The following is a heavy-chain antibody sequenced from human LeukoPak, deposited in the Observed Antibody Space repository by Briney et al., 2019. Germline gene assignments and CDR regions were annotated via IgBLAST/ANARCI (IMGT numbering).Heavy chain of an antibody. D-gene: IGHD5-24*01. J-gene: IGHJ4*02. CDR3: ARGDGYNNWDY. CDR2: IYSGCST. CDR1: GFTVSSNY. Sequence: GGCLRLSCAASGFTVSSNYMSWVRQAPGKGLEWVSVIYSGCSTYYADSVKGRFTISRDNSKNTVYLQMDSLRAEDTAVYYCARGDGYNNWDYWGQGTLV. V-gene: IGHV3-53*01.